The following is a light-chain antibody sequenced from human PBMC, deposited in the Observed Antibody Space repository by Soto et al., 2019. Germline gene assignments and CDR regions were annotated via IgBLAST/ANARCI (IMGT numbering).Light chain of an antibody. CDR2: GAS. CDR3: QQYYNWPLT. V-gene: IGKV3-15*01. Sequence: VMTQSPLSLPVTLGQPASISCRASQSVSNNLAWYHQKPGQAPRVLIYGASIRATGVPARFSGSGSGTEFTLTISSLQSEDFALFYCQQYYNWPLTFGQGTKVDIK. J-gene: IGKJ1*01. CDR1: QSVSNN.